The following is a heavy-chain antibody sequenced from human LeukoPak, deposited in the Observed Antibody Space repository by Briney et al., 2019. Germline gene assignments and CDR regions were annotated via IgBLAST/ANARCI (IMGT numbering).Heavy chain of an antibody. V-gene: IGHV3-23*01. CDR3: AKGETEGGGLAHAY. Sequence: GGTLRLSCAVSGFTYPNFAMSWVRQAPGKGLEWVSAISGRGGSTYYADAVKGRFTISRDNSKNTLYLQMNSLSAEDTAEYYCAKGETEGGGLAHAYWGQGTLVTVSS. J-gene: IGHJ4*02. D-gene: IGHD2-15*01. CDR1: GFTYPNFA. CDR2: ISGRGGST.